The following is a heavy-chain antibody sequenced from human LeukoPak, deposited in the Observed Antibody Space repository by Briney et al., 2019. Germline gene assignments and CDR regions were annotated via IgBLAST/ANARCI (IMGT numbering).Heavy chain of an antibody. V-gene: IGHV1-18*04. Sequence: ASVKVSCKASGYTFTSYGISWVRQAPGQGLEWMGWISAYNGNTNYAQKLQGRVIMTTDTSTSTAYMELRSLRSDDTAVYYCARNQLLLEWFDPWGQGTLVTVSS. CDR2: ISAYNGNT. J-gene: IGHJ5*02. CDR1: GYTFTSYG. D-gene: IGHD2-2*01. CDR3: ARNQLLLEWFDP.